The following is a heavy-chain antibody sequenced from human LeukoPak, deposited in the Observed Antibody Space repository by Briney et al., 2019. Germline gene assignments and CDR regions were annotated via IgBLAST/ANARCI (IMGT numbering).Heavy chain of an antibody. CDR3: ARDSTGDWYFDY. CDR2: IKQDGSEK. CDR1: GFTFSNFW. D-gene: IGHD7-27*01. J-gene: IGHJ4*02. V-gene: IGHV3-7*01. Sequence: PGGSLRLSCAVSGFTFSNFWMSWVRQAPGKGLEWVANIKQDGSEKYYVDSVKGRFTISRDNAKNSLYLQMNSLRAEDTAVYYCARDSTGDWYFDYWGQGTLVTVSS.